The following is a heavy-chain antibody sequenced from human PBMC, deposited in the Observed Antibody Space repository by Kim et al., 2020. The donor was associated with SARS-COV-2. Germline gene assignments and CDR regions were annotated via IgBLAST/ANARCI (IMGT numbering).Heavy chain of an antibody. CDR2: TSADT. CDR3: ARSSADY. J-gene: IGHJ4*02. V-gene: IGHV4-59*10. Sequence: TSADTNYHPSLACLVTMSVDTSKNQFALKLSTVTAADTAVYYCARSSADYWGQGTLVTVSS.